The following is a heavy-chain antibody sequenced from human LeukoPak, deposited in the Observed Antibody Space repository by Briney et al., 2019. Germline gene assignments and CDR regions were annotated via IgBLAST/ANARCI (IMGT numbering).Heavy chain of an antibody. CDR2: IIPILGIA. CDR1: GGTFSSYA. Sequence: SVKVSCKASGGTFSSYAISWVRQAPGQGLEWMGRIIPILGIANYAQKFQGRVTITADKSTSTAYVELSSLRSEDTAVYYCARDPAGTRISGQFDYWGQGTLVTVSS. V-gene: IGHV1-69*04. J-gene: IGHJ4*02. CDR3: ARDPAGTRISGQFDY. D-gene: IGHD3-3*02.